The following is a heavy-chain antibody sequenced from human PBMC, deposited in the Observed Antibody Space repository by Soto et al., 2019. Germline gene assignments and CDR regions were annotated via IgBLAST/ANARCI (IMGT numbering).Heavy chain of an antibody. V-gene: IGHV3-23*01. J-gene: IGHJ5*02. CDR1: GFTFSSYA. CDR2: ISGSGGST. Sequence: GGSLRLSCAASGFTFSSYAMSWVRQAPGKGLEWVSTISGSGGSTYYAAPVKGRFTISRDDSKSTLYLQMDSLKTEDTAAYHCATYSYGASFSWGQGTLVTVSS. CDR3: ATYSYGASFS. D-gene: IGHD4-17*01.